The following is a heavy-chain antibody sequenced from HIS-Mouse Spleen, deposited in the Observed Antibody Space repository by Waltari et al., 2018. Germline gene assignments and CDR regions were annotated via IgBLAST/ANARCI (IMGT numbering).Heavy chain of an antibody. D-gene: IGHD6-13*01. CDR3: AREIPYSSSWYDWYFDL. V-gene: IGHV4-39*07. CDR2: IYYSGST. J-gene: IGHJ2*01. Sequence: QLQLQESGPGLVKPSETLSLTCTLSGGSISSSIYYWVWIRQPPGKGLEWIGSIYYSGSTYYNPSLKSRVTISVDTSKNQFSLKLSSVTAADTAVYYCAREIPYSSSWYDWYFDLWGRGTLVTVSS. CDR1: GGSISSSIYY.